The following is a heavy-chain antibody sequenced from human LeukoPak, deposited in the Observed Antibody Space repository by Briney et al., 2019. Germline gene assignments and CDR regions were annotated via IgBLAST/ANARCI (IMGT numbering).Heavy chain of an antibody. D-gene: IGHD2-8*01. Sequence: SETLSLTCTVSGYSISSGYYWGWIRQPPGKGLEWIGSIYHSGSTYYNPSLKSRVTISVDASKNQFSLKLSSVTAADTAVYYCARVGGECTNGVCYTFFDYWGQGTLVTVSS. CDR3: ARVGGECTNGVCYTFFDY. J-gene: IGHJ4*02. CDR2: IYHSGST. CDR1: GYSISSGYY. V-gene: IGHV4-38-2*02.